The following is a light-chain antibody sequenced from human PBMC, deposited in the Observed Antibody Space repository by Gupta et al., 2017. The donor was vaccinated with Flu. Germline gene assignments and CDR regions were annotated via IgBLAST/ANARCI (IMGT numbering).Light chain of an antibody. Sequence: QSVLTQPPSVSGAPGQRVTISCTGSSSNIGTGFDVHWYQQLPGKAPKLLIYANTNRPSGVPDRFSGSKSGTSASLAIIGLQAEDEADYYCQSYDSSLSGSVFGGGTKLTVL. J-gene: IGLJ2*01. CDR1: SSNIGTGFD. CDR3: QSYDSSLSGSV. CDR2: ANT. V-gene: IGLV1-40*01.